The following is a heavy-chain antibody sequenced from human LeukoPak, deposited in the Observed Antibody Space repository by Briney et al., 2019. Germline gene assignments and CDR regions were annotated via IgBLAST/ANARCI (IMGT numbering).Heavy chain of an antibody. V-gene: IGHV1-18*01. CDR2: ISTYNGDT. D-gene: IGHD1-7*01. Sequence: GASVKVSCKASGYTFTSYGISWVRQAPGQGLEWMGWISTYNGDTNYAQNLQARVTMTTDTSTSTAYMELRSLSSGDTAVYYCTRDQSDWNYAGYFDYWGQGTLVTVSS. J-gene: IGHJ4*02. CDR3: TRDQSDWNYAGYFDY. CDR1: GYTFTSYG.